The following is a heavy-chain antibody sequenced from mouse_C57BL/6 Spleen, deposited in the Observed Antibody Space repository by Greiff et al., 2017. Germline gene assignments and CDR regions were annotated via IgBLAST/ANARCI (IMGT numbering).Heavy chain of an antibody. J-gene: IGHJ3*01. V-gene: IGHV10-1*01. CDR1: GFSFNTYA. CDR3: VRHLIYYDYDVFAY. Sequence: EVKLMESGGGLVQPKGSLKLSCAASGFSFNTYAMNWVRQAPGKGLEWVARIRSKSNNYATYYADSVKDRFTISRDDSESMLYLQMNNLKTEDTAMYYRVRHLIYYDYDVFAYWGQGTLVTVSA. CDR2: IRSKSNNYAT. D-gene: IGHD2-4*01.